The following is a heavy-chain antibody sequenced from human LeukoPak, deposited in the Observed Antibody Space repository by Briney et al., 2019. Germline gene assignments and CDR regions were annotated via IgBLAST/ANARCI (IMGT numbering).Heavy chain of an antibody. CDR3: ATIKGDWYKYSFDY. CDR2: ISTSSAMT. J-gene: IGHJ4*02. V-gene: IGHV3-48*01. CDR1: GFNFSSYF. D-gene: IGHD6-19*01. Sequence: PGGSLRLSCEASGFNFSSYFINWVRQAPGKGLEWVSSISTSSAMTYYADSVRGRFTISRDNAKNTLYLQMNSLRAEDTAVYYCATIKGDWYKYSFDYWGQGTLVTVSS.